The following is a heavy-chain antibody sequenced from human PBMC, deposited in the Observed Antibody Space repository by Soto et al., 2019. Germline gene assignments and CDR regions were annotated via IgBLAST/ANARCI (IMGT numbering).Heavy chain of an antibody. J-gene: IGHJ4*02. D-gene: IGHD3-10*01. CDR3: ARDRSEGLRVRGVGIFDY. Sequence: GASVKVSCKASGYTFTSYYMHWMRQAPGQGLEWMGIINPSGGSTSYAQKFQGRVTMTRDTSTSTVYMELSSLRSEDTAVYYCARDRSEGLRVRGVGIFDYWGQGTLVTVSS. CDR2: INPSGGST. CDR1: GYTFTSYY. V-gene: IGHV1-46*03.